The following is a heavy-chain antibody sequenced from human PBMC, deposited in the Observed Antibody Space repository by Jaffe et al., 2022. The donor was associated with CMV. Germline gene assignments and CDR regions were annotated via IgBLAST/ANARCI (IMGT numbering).Heavy chain of an antibody. D-gene: IGHD6-19*01. V-gene: IGHV3-9*01. CDR1: GFTFDDYA. J-gene: IGHJ4*02. CDR2: ISWNSGSI. CDR3: AKGYPGIAVAGTFDY. Sequence: EVQLVESGGGLVQPGRSLRLSCAASGFTFDDYAMHWVRQAPGKGLEWVSGISWNSGSIGYADSVKGRFTISRDNAKNSLYLQMNSLRAEDTALYYCAKGYPGIAVAGTFDYWGQGTLVTVSS.